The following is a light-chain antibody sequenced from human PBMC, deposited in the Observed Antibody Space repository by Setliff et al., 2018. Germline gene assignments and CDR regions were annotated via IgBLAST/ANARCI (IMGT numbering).Light chain of an antibody. Sequence: QSALTQPASVSGSPGQSITISCTGTSSDVGVFNYVSWYQQHPGKAPKLMIYDVTSRPSGVCNRFSGSKSGNTASLTISGLQVEDEADYYCSSYKSDSTYVFGTGTKVTVL. CDR1: SSDVGVFNY. J-gene: IGLJ1*01. V-gene: IGLV2-14*03. CDR3: SSYKSDSTYV. CDR2: DVT.